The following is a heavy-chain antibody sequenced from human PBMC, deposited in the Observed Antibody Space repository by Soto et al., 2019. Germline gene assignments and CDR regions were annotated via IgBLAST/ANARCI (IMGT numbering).Heavy chain of an antibody. CDR1: GFTVSSNY. D-gene: IGHD3-22*01. V-gene: IGHV3-53*01. Sequence: GVSLRLSCAASGFTVSSNYMSWVRQAPGKGLEWVSVIYSGGSTYYADSLKGRFTISRDNSKNTLYLQMNSLRAEDTAVYYCARFPYNYYYDSSGYYFDYWGQGTLVTVSS. CDR2: IYSGGST. J-gene: IGHJ4*02. CDR3: ARFPYNYYYDSSGYYFDY.